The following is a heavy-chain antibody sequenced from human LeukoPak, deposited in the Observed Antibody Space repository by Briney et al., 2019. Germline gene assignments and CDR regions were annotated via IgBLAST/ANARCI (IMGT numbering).Heavy chain of an antibody. CDR3: ARREKTFDY. V-gene: IGHV4-39*01. J-gene: IGHJ4*02. CDR2: IYYSGST. Sequence: SETLSLTCTVSGGSVSSGSYYWSWIRQPPGKGLEWIGSIYYSGSTYYNPSLKSRVTISVDTSKNQFSLKLSSVTAADTAVYYCARREKTFDYWGQGTLVTVSS. CDR1: GGSVSSGSYY.